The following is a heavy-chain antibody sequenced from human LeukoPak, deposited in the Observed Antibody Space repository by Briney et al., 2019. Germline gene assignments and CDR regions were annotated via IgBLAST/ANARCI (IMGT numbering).Heavy chain of an antibody. CDR2: IYYSGST. CDR3: ARAGQGGYRLDY. CDR1: GGSISSYY. J-gene: IGHJ4*02. V-gene: IGHV4-59*08. Sequence: SETLSLTCTVSGGSISSYYWSWIRQPPGKGLEWIGYIYYSGSTNYNPSLKSRVTISVDTSKNQFSLRLSSVTAADTAVYYCARAGQGGYRLDYWGQGTLVTVSS. D-gene: IGHD2-2*01.